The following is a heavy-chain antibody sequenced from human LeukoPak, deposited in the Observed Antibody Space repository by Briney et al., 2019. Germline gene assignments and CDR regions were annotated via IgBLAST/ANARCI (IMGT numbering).Heavy chain of an antibody. J-gene: IGHJ4*02. V-gene: IGHV3-7*03. D-gene: IGHD2/OR15-2a*01. CDR2: IKQDGSEK. CDR1: GFTFSDYY. CDR3: TGRNSSEDY. Sequence: GGSLRLSCAASGFTFSDYYMSWVRQAPGKGLEWVANIKQDGSEKYYVDSVKGRFTISRDNAKYSLYLQMNSLRAEDTVVYFCTGRNSSEDYWGQGTLVTVSS.